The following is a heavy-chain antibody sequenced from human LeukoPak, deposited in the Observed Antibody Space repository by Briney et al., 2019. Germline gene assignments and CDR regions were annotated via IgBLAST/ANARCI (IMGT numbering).Heavy chain of an antibody. CDR2: INSDGSST. D-gene: IGHD3-22*01. CDR1: GSTFTSYW. Sequence: PGGSLRLSCVAPGSTFTSYWMHWVRQAPGKGLVWVSRINSDGSSTNYADSVKGRFTISRDNAKNTLYLQMNSLRAEDTAVYYRAMGPYYYDSSGYYYWGQGTLVTVSS. J-gene: IGHJ4*02. CDR3: AMGPYYYDSSGYYY. V-gene: IGHV3-74*01.